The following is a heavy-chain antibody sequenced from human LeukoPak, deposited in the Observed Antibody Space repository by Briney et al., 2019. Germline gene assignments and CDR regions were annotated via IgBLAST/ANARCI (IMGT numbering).Heavy chain of an antibody. CDR3: AKQLGYCSDGSCYFPY. V-gene: IGHV3-23*01. CDR1: GFTFSSSA. D-gene: IGHD2-15*01. Sequence: LPGGSLRLPCAASGFTFSSSAMSWVRQAPGKGLEWVSAISNNGGYTYYADSVQGRFTISRDNSKSTLCLQMNSLRAEDTAVYYCAKQLGYCSDGSCYFPYWGQGTLVTVSS. CDR2: ISNNGGYT. J-gene: IGHJ4*02.